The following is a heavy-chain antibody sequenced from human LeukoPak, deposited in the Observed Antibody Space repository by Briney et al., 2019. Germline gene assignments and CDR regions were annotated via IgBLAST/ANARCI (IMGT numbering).Heavy chain of an antibody. J-gene: IGHJ4*02. CDR2: VDYSGST. Sequence: SETLSLTCSVSGGSISTYYWSWIRQPPGKGLEWIGYVDYSGSTNYSPSLKSRVTISVDTSKYQFSLKLSFVTAADTAVYYCARHSGTYYDFDYWGQGTLVTASS. CDR3: ARHSGTYYDFDY. CDR1: GGSISTYY. D-gene: IGHD1-26*01. V-gene: IGHV4-59*01.